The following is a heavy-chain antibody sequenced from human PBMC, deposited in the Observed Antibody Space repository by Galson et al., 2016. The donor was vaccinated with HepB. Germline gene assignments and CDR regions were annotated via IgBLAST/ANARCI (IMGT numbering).Heavy chain of an antibody. CDR2: INPIFRTP. CDR1: GGTFSGYA. J-gene: IGHJ6*02. D-gene: IGHD3-3*01. V-gene: IGHV1-69*13. Sequence: SVKVSCKASGGTFSGYAINWVRQAPGQGLEWMGGINPIFRTPRYAQKFQGRVTITADESTSTTSMELSSLKSDDTAVYYCARARLTIFGVISAYYYAMDVWGQGTMVTVSS. CDR3: ARARLTIFGVISAYYYAMDV.